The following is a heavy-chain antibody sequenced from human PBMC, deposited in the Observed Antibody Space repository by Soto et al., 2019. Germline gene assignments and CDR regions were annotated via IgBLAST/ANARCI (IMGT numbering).Heavy chain of an antibody. CDR3: ARGGFGGVIAPVNY. J-gene: IGHJ4*02. CDR2: IYSGGST. Sequence: EVQLVETGGGLIQPGGSLRLSCAASGFTVSSNYMSWVRQAPGKGLEWVSVIYSGGSTYYADSVKGRFTISRDNSKNTLYLQMNSRRAEDTAVYYCARGGFGGVIAPVNYWGQGTLVTVSS. D-gene: IGHD3-16*02. CDR1: GFTVSSNY. V-gene: IGHV3-53*02.